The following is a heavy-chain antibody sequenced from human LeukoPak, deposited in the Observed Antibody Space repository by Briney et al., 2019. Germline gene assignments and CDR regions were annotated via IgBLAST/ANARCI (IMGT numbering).Heavy chain of an antibody. J-gene: IGHJ2*01. Sequence: SSETLSLTCAVYGGSFSGYYWSWIRQHPGKGLEWIGYIYYSGSTYYNPSLKSRVTISVDTSKNQFSLKLSSVTAADTAVYYCARVEAQYGDAEYWYFDLWGRGTLVTVSS. V-gene: IGHV4-31*11. D-gene: IGHD2-21*02. CDR1: GGSFSGYY. CDR3: ARVEAQYGDAEYWYFDL. CDR2: IYYSGST.